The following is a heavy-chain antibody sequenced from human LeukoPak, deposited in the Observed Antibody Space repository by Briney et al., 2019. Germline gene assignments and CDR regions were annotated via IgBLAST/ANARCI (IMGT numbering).Heavy chain of an antibody. CDR1: GFTFDDYG. V-gene: IGHV3-20*04. J-gene: IGHJ4*02. D-gene: IGHD3-3*01. CDR3: ARGLEGGAYGNVPHFDH. CDR2: INWNGGST. Sequence: GGSLRLSCAASGFTFDDYGMSWVRQAPGKGLEWVSGINWNGGSTGYADSVKGRFTISRGISKNSVYLLMNSLNVEDTAFYYCARGLEGGAYGNVPHFDHWGQGTLVTVSS.